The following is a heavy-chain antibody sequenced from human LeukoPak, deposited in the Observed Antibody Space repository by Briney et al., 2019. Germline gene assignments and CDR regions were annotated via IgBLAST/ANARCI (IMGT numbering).Heavy chain of an antibody. D-gene: IGHD5-24*01. CDR1: GGTFSSYA. CDR3: ARGFLRRDGYNYYY. Sequence: SVKVSCKASGGTFSSYAISWVRQAPGQGLEWMGGIIPIFGTANYAQTFRGRVTITADESTSTAYVELSSLRAEDTAVYYCARGFLRRDGYNYYYWGQGTLVTVSS. V-gene: IGHV1-69*13. J-gene: IGHJ4*02. CDR2: IIPIFGTA.